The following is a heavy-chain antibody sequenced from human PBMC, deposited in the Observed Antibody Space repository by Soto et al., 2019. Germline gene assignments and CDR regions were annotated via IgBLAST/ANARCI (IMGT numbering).Heavy chain of an antibody. CDR3: ARDYDILTGYYKVYGMDV. V-gene: IGHV3-33*01. J-gene: IGHJ6*02. CDR1: GFTFSSYG. Sequence: ESGGGVVQPGRSLRLSCAASGFTFSSYGMHWVRQAPGKGLEWVAVIWYDGSNKYYADSVKGRFTISRDNSKNTLYLQMNSLRAEDTAVYYCARDYDILTGYYKVYGMDVWGQGTTVTVSS. D-gene: IGHD3-9*01. CDR2: IWYDGSNK.